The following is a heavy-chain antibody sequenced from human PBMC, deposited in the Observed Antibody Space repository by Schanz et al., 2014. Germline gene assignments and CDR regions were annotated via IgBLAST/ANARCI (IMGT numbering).Heavy chain of an antibody. V-gene: IGHV4-61*02. D-gene: IGHD5-12*01. Sequence: QVQLQESGPGLVKPSQTLSLTCTVSGVSISSATYYWSWVRQPAGKGLEWIGRIYSRGSSTYNPALKSRVTRPIDTPNTQFPRKLNSGPAADTAVYYCARGGSVATIATYTWFDPWGQGTLVTVSS. CDR1: GVSISSATYY. CDR3: ARGGSVATIATYTWFDP. J-gene: IGHJ5*02. CDR2: IYSRGSS.